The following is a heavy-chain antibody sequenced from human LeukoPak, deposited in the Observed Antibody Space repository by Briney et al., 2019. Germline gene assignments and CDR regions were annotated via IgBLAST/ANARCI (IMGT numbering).Heavy chain of an antibody. CDR3: ARDYYYDSSGYYTYYFDY. CDR1: GGTFSSYA. CDR2: IIPIFGTA. J-gene: IGHJ4*02. Sequence: SVKVSCKASGGTFSSYAISWVRQAPGQGLEWMGGIIPIFGTANYAQKFQGRVTMTRDTSTTTVYMELTSLRSEDTAVYYCARDYYYDSSGYYTYYFDYWGQGTQVTVSS. V-gene: IGHV1-69*05. D-gene: IGHD3-22*01.